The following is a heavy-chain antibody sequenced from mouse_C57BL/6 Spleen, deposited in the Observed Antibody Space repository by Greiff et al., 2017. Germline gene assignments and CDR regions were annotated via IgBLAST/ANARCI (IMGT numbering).Heavy chain of an antibody. CDR2: IYPGDGDT. J-gene: IGHJ2*01. Sequence: LQESGASVKISCKASGYAFSSYWMNWVKQRPGKGLEGIGQIYPGDGDTNYNGKFKGKATLTADKSSSTAYMQLSSLTSEDSAVYFCARGDYDGDDWGQGTTLTVSS. CDR1: GYAFSSYW. CDR3: ARGDYDGDD. D-gene: IGHD2-4*01. V-gene: IGHV1-80*01.